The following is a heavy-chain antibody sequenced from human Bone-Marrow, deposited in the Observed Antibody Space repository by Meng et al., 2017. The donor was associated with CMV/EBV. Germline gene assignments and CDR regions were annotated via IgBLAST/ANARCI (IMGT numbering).Heavy chain of an antibody. V-gene: IGHV4-39*07. J-gene: IGHJ3*02. Sequence: SETLSLTCTVSGASIIRSTYYCAWIRQPPGKGLEWIGEINHSGSTNYNPSLKSRVTISVDTSKNQFSLKLSSVTAADTAVYYCARSGSYWDAFDIWGQGAMVTVSS. D-gene: IGHD1-26*01. CDR1: GASIIRSTYY. CDR2: INHSGST. CDR3: ARSGSYWDAFDI.